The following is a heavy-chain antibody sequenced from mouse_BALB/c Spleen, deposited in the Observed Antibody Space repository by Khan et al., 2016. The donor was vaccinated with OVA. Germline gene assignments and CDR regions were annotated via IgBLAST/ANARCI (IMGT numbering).Heavy chain of an antibody. D-gene: IGHD4-1*01. Sequence: VQLKQSGPELVKPGTSVKMSCKASGYRFTSYLIHWVKQKPGQGLEWIGYINPYNGATKYDEKFKGQATLTSDKSSKTAYKELSSLTSNDSAVYYCARCNWQSYCLDYWGQDTTLTVSS. CDR2: INPYNGAT. V-gene: IGHV1S136*01. J-gene: IGHJ2*01. CDR1: GYRFTSYL. CDR3: ARCNWQSYCLDY.